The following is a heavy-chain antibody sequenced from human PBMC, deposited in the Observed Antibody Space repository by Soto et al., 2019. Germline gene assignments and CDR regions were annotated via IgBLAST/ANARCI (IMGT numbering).Heavy chain of an antibody. CDR1: GFTFSSFW. Sequence: PGGSLRLSCAASGFTFSSFWMHWVRQAPGKGLVWVSRLNSDGTTTNYADSVKGRFTISRDNARNTLYLQMNSLRAEDTAVYYCVRDGYPAWAYGVDVWGQGTTVTVSS. CDR2: LNSDGTTT. CDR3: VRDGYPAWAYGVDV. V-gene: IGHV3-74*01. D-gene: IGHD5-18*01. J-gene: IGHJ6*02.